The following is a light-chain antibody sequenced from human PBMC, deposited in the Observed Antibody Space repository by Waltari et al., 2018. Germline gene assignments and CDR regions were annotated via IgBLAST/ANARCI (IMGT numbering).Light chain of an antibody. Sequence: EIVLTQSPGTMSLSPGDRAILSCRASQTINSNHLAWYQQKPGQAPRLLIHGASSRAIGIPDRFCGSGSGTDFTLTISRREPEDSGVYYCQQYSASTGTFGQGTKVEIK. CDR2: GAS. J-gene: IGKJ1*01. CDR3: QQYSASTGT. V-gene: IGKV3-20*01. CDR1: QTINSNH.